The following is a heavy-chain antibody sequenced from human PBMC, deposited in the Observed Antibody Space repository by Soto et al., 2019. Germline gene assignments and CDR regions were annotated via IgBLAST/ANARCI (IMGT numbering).Heavy chain of an antibody. D-gene: IGHD6-13*01. CDR2: MNPNSGNT. CDR1: GYTFTSYD. J-gene: IGHJ1*01. Sequence: ASVKVSCKASGYTFTSYDINWVRQATGQGLEWMGWMNPNSGNTGYAQKFQGRVTMTRNTSISTAYMELSSLRSEATAVYYCARVSAAAXXAYFQHWGQGTLVTVSS. V-gene: IGHV1-8*01. CDR3: ARVSAAAXXAYFQH.